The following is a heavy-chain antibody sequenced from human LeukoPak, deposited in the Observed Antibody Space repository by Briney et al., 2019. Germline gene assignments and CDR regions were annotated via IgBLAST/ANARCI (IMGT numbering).Heavy chain of an antibody. J-gene: IGHJ4*02. CDR2: IGGSGKNT. CDR1: GFTFSSHA. CDR3: AKDLETINPTMD. Sequence: GGSLRLSCTASGFTFSSHAMSWVRQAPGKGLEWVSSIGGSGKNTFYADAVKGRFTISRDNSKDTLYLQMNSLRAEDTAVYYCAKDLETINPTMDWGQGTLVTVSS. V-gene: IGHV3-23*01. D-gene: IGHD3-10*01.